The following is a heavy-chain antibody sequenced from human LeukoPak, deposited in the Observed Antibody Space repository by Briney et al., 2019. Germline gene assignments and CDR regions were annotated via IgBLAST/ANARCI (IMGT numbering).Heavy chain of an antibody. D-gene: IGHD3-10*02. V-gene: IGHV3-48*01. CDR2: ISSSSSFI. Sequence: PGGSLRLSCAASGFTFGSYGMHWVRQSPGKGLEWLSYISSSSSFIYYADSLKGRFTISRDNAGNSLYLQMNSLRAEDTAVYYCAELGITMIGGVWGKGTTVTISS. CDR1: GFTFGSYG. CDR3: AELGITMIGGV. J-gene: IGHJ6*04.